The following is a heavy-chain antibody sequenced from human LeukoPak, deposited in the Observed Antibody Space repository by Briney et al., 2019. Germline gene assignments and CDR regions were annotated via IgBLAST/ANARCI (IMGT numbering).Heavy chain of an antibody. D-gene: IGHD1-26*01. J-gene: IGHJ4*02. CDR2: ISWNSGSI. V-gene: IGHV3-9*01. Sequence: GGSLRLSCAASGFTFDDYAMHWVRQAPGKGLEWVSGISWNSGSIGYADSVKGRFTISRDNAKNSLNLQMNSLRAEDTAIYYCVRDRGTYRPIDYWGQGTLVTVSS. CDR1: GFTFDDYA. CDR3: VRDRGTYRPIDY.